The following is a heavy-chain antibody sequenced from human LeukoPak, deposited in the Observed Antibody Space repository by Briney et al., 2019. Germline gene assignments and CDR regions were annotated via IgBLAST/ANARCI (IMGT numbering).Heavy chain of an antibody. V-gene: IGHV4-39*01. CDR1: GGSLSSGNYH. CDR2: MFYSGRT. CDR3: ARHPTRRDVYDHLDY. D-gene: IGHD5/OR15-5a*01. Sequence: SETLSLPCTVSGGSLSSGNYHWAWMRQPPGKGPEWIGSMFYSGRTYYNPSLKSRVTMSVDTSKNHFSLKVTSVTAAHTPIYYCARHPTRRDVYDHLDYWGQGTLVTLSS. J-gene: IGHJ4*02.